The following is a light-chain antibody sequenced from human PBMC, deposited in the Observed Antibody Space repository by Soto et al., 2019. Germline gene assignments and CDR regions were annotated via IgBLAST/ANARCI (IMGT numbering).Light chain of an antibody. Sequence: ESVLTQSPGTLSLSPGERATLSCRASQSVISSYLAWYQQKPGQAPRLLIYGASSRATGIPDRFSGSGSGTDFTLTISRLEPEDFAVYYCPQYGSSPMYTFGQETKLEI. CDR2: GAS. V-gene: IGKV3-20*01. J-gene: IGKJ2*01. CDR3: PQYGSSPMYT. CDR1: QSVISSY.